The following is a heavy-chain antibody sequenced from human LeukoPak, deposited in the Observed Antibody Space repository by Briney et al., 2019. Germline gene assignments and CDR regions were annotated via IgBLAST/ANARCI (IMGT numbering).Heavy chain of an antibody. Sequence: PGGSLRLSCEASGFTFGTFWMSWVRQAPGKGLEWVANIKQGGSEKNYVDSVKGRFTIARDDAKNSLYLQMNSLRAEDTAVYYCAKGEGLRLGELSLFDYWGQGTLVTVSS. CDR1: GFTFGTFW. V-gene: IGHV3-7*03. CDR2: IKQGGSEK. D-gene: IGHD3-16*02. J-gene: IGHJ4*02. CDR3: AKGEGLRLGELSLFDY.